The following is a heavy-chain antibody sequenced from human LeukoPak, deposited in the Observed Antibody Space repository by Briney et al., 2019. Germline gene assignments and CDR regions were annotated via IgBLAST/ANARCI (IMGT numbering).Heavy chain of an antibody. V-gene: IGHV4-34*01. CDR2: IIHNGSS. D-gene: IGHD2-15*01. Sequence: SETLSLTCDVYGDSFSGYYWTWIRQTPEKGLEWIGEIIHNGSSSVNPSLESRVTISVDTSKNRFSLKLTSVTAADTSVYYCVRGFCRGDSCYSAEYFQHWGQGTLVTVSS. J-gene: IGHJ1*01. CDR3: VRGFCRGDSCYSAEYFQH. CDR1: GDSFSGYY.